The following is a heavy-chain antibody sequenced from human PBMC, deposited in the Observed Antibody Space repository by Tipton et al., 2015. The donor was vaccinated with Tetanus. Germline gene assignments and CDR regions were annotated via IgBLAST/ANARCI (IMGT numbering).Heavy chain of an antibody. Sequence: SLRLSCAVSGGSISSSNWWSWVRQPPGKGLEWIGEIYHSGTTNYNPSLKSRVTMSVDKSKNQFSLKLSSVTAADTAVYYCARLTTPFNTFDLWGQGRLVTVSS. J-gene: IGHJ3*01. CDR2: IYHSGTT. CDR3: ARLTTPFNTFDL. D-gene: IGHD1-1*01. CDR1: GGSISSSNW. V-gene: IGHV4-4*02.